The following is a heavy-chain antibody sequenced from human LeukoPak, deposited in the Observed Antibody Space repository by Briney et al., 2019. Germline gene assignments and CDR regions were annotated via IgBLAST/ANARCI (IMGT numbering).Heavy chain of an antibody. J-gene: IGHJ5*02. CDR2: FDPEDGET. D-gene: IGHD2-2*01. Sequence: ASVTVSYKVSGHSLTELSVHWVRQAPGKGLEWMGRFDPEDGETVYAQNFQGRVTLTEDTSIDTAYMEVYILRSEDTAVYYCATPGPAPINNWFETWGQGTLVTV. V-gene: IGHV1-24*01. CDR1: GHSLTELS. CDR3: ATPGPAPINNWFET.